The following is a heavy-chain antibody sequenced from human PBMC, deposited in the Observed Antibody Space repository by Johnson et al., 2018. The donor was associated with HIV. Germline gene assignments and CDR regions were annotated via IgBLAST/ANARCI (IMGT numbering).Heavy chain of an antibody. CDR2: IYSGGST. D-gene: IGHD4-23*01. J-gene: IGHJ3*02. Sequence: VQLVESGGGVVQPGRSLRLSCAASGFTFSNYPMHWVRQAPGKGLEWVSVIYSGGSTYYADSVKGRFTISRDNSKNTLYLQMNSLRAEDTAVFYCARASLARGGKIRAVDIWGQGTMVTVSS. CDR3: ARASLARGGKIRAVDI. V-gene: IGHV3-66*01. CDR1: GFTFSNYP.